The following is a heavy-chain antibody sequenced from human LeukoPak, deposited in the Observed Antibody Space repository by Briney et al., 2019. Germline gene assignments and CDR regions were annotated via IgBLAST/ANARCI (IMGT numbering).Heavy chain of an antibody. Sequence: SETLSLTCTVSGGSISSGGYYWSWIRQHPGKVLEWIGYIYYSGSTYYNPSLKSRVTISVDTSKNQFSLKLSSVTAADTAVYYCARTRLMVRGPNGAFDIWGQGTMVTVSS. D-gene: IGHD3-10*01. CDR2: IYYSGST. CDR3: ARTRLMVRGPNGAFDI. CDR1: GGSISSGGYY. J-gene: IGHJ3*02. V-gene: IGHV4-31*03.